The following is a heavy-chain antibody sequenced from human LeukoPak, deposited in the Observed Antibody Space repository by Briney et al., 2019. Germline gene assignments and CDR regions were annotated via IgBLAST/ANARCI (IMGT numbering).Heavy chain of an antibody. D-gene: IGHD5-12*01. J-gene: IGHJ4*02. Sequence: AGGSLRLSCAASGFTFSSYSMNWVRQAPGKGPEWVSYISSSSNTIYYADSVKGRFTISRDNAKNSLYLQMNSLRDEDTAVYYCARDILTKQAYSGYDNWGQGTLVTVSS. CDR3: ARDILTKQAYSGYDN. V-gene: IGHV3-48*02. CDR1: GFTFSSYS. CDR2: ISSSSNTI.